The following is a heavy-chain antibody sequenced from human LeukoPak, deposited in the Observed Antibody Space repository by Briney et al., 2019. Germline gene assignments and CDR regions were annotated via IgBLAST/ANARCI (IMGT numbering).Heavy chain of an antibody. V-gene: IGHV3-15*01. CDR3: TTVKALFDILTGYYNYWFFDL. Sequence: GGSLRLSCTASGFSFGDYAMSWVRQAPGKGLEWIGRIKSKSDGGTTDYAAPVKGRFTISRDDSKNTLYLQMNSLKTEDTAVYYCTTVKALFDILTGYYNYWFFDLWGRGTLVTVSS. D-gene: IGHD3-9*01. CDR2: IKSKSDGGTT. CDR1: GFSFGDYA. J-gene: IGHJ2*01.